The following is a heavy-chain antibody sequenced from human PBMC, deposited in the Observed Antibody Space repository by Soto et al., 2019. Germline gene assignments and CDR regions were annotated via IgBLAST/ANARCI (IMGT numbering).Heavy chain of an antibody. D-gene: IGHD2-2*01. V-gene: IGHV3-30*18. J-gene: IGHJ6*02. Sequence: AGSLRLSCAASGFTFSSYGMHWVRQAPGKGLEWVAVISYDGSNKYYADSVKGRFTISRDNSKNTLYLQMNSLTAEDTAVYYCAKGSRSSTSCYSDVWGRGTTVTVSS. CDR3: AKGSRSSTSCYSDV. CDR2: ISYDGSNK. CDR1: GFTFSSYG.